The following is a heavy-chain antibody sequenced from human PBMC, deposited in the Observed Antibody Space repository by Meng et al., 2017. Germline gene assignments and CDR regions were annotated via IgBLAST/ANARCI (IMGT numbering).Heavy chain of an antibody. D-gene: IGHD3-22*01. Sequence: GESLKISCAASGFTFSSYAMHWVRQAPGKGLEWVAVISYDGSNKYYADSVKGRFTISRDNSKNTLYLQMTSLRAEDTAVYYCAKYLSRDSGSYFFALESWGQGTLVTVSS. CDR1: GFTFSSYA. V-gene: IGHV3-30*04. J-gene: IGHJ4*02. CDR2: ISYDGSNK. CDR3: AKYLSRDSGSYFFALES.